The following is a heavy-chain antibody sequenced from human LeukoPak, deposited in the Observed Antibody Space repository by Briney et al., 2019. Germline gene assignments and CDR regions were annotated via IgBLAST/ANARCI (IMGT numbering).Heavy chain of an antibody. J-gene: IGHJ4*02. CDR1: GYTFTGYY. Sequence: GASVKVSCKASGYTFTGYYMHWVRQAPGQGLEWMGWINPNSGGTNYAQKFQGRVTMTRDTSISTSYMELSRPRSDDTAVYYCARGPFYCSSTSCFPYFDYWGQGTLVTVSS. V-gene: IGHV1-2*02. D-gene: IGHD2-2*01. CDR3: ARGPFYCSSTSCFPYFDY. CDR2: INPNSGGT.